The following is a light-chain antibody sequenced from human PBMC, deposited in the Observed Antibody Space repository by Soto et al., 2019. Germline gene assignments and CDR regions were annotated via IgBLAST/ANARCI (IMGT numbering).Light chain of an antibody. Sequence: GDRVTITCRASQSISDSLAWYQQKPGKAPKLLIYEASTLKSGVPSRFSGSRSGTEYTLTISSLQPDDFAIYYCQQYNGYWRFGQGTKVEIK. CDR3: QQYNGYWR. V-gene: IGKV1-5*03. J-gene: IGKJ1*01. CDR2: EAS. CDR1: QSISDS.